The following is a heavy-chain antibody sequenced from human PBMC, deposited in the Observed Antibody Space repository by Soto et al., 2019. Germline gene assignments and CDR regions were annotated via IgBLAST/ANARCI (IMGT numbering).Heavy chain of an antibody. D-gene: IGHD2-2*01. CDR3: ARDSFYCSSTSCPFDY. CDR1: GYTFTSYG. CDR2: ISAYNGNT. J-gene: IGHJ4*02. V-gene: IGHV1-18*01. Sequence: GASVKVSCKASGYTFTSYGISWVRQAPGQGLEWMGWISAYNGNTNYAQKLQGRVTMTTDTSTSTAYMELRSLRSDDTAVYYCARDSFYCSSTSCPFDYWGQGTLVTVSS.